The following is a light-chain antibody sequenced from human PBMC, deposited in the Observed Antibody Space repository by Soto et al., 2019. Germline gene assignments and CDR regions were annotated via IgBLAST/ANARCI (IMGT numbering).Light chain of an antibody. CDR3: SLYTSDNTYV. V-gene: IGLV1-44*01. Sequence: QSVLTQPPSASATPGQRVIISCSGSSSNVGRNYVHWYQQLPTTAPKLLIFSNDQRPAGVPDRFSGSKSGNTASLTISGLQTADEANYFCSLYTSDNTYVFGAGTKVTVL. J-gene: IGLJ1*01. CDR1: SSNVGRNY. CDR2: SND.